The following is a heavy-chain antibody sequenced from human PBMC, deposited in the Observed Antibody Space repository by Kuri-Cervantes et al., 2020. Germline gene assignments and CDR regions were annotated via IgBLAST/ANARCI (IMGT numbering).Heavy chain of an antibody. CDR2: ISSTGNYI. Sequence: GGSLRLSCAASGFTFSSFSMNWVRQAPGKGLEWVSSISSTGNYIYYSDSVKGRFTISRDNAKSSLDLQMNSLRAEDTAVYYCARVPGDYWGQGTLVTVSS. V-gene: IGHV3-21*01. J-gene: IGHJ4*02. CDR3: ARVPGDY. CDR1: GFTFSSFS.